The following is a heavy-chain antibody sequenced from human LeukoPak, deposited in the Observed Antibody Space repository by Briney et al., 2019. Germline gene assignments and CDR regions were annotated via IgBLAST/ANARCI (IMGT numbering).Heavy chain of an antibody. D-gene: IGHD3-22*01. CDR2: INHSGST. Sequence: SETLSLTCAVYGGSFSGYYWSWIRQPPGKGLEWIGEINHSGSTNYNPSLKSRVTISVDTSKNQFSLKLSSVTAADTAVYYCASRWDSSGYYYDYWGRGTLVTVSS. J-gene: IGHJ4*02. V-gene: IGHV4-34*01. CDR3: ASRWDSSGYYYDY. CDR1: GGSFSGYY.